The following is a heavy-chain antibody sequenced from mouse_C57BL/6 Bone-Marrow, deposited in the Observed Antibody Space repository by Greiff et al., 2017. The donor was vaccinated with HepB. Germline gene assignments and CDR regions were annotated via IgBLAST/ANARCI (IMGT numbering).Heavy chain of an antibody. Sequence: VHVKQSGPVLVKPGASVKMSCKASGYTFTDYYMNWVKQSHGKSLEWIGVINPYNGGTSYNQKFKGKATLTVDKSSSTAYMELNSLTSEDSAVYYCARLVTTVVASLDVWGTGTTVTVSS. CDR3: ARLVTTVVASLDV. V-gene: IGHV1-19*01. J-gene: IGHJ1*03. CDR1: GYTFTDYY. CDR2: INPYNGGT. D-gene: IGHD1-1*01.